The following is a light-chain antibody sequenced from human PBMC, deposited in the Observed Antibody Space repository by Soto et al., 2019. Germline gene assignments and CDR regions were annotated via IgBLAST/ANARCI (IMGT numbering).Light chain of an antibody. CDR3: QQYDSCPLS. Sequence: EVVMTQSPATLSVSPGERATLSCRASQGVSSHLAWYHQKPGQAPTLLISHASTRAAGVPARFSGSGSGTEFTLTISSLQSEDFAVYYCQQYDSCPLSFGRGTKVEIK. V-gene: IGKV3-15*01. CDR1: QGVSSH. CDR2: HAS. J-gene: IGKJ4*01.